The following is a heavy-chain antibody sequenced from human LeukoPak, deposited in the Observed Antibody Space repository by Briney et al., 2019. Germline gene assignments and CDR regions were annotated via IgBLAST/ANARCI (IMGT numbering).Heavy chain of an antibody. CDR2: INHSGST. J-gene: IGHJ4*02. CDR1: GGSFSGYY. V-gene: IGHV4-34*01. CDR3: ARGLKHYDFWSGYYSTPDY. Sequence: PSETLTLTCAVYGGSFSGYYWSWIRQPPGKGLEWIGEINHSGSTNYNPSLKSRVTISVDTSKNQFSLKLSSVTAADTAVYYCARGLKHYDFWSGYYSTPDYWGQGTLVTVSS. D-gene: IGHD3-3*01.